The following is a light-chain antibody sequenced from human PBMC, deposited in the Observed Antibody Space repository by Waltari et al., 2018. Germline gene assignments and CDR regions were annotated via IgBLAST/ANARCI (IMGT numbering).Light chain of an antibody. CDR1: QSVLYSSNHNNY. J-gene: IGKJ2*01. V-gene: IGKV4-1*01. Sequence: DIVMTQSPDSLAVSLGERATINCKSSQSVLYSSNHNNYLAWYQQKPGQPPKLLFYWSSTRKSGVPDRFSGSGSGTDFTLTISSLQAEDVAVYYCQQYYNTPYTFGQGTKLEIK. CDR2: WSS. CDR3: QQYYNTPYT.